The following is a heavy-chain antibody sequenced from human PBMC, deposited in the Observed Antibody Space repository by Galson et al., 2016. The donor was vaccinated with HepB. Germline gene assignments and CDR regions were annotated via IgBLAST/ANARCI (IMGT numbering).Heavy chain of an antibody. D-gene: IGHD3-16*01. Sequence: QSGAEVKKPWDSLKISCKGSGYKFTSQWIGWVRQMPGKGLEWMGNIHPAGSDSRYSPSFQGQVIFSADKSTNTVHLQWRSLKASDTAIYYCASGTVMGFNWFDPWGQGTLVSVSS. CDR3: ASGTVMGFNWFDP. V-gene: IGHV5-51*01. CDR1: GYKFTSQW. J-gene: IGHJ5*02. CDR2: IHPAGSDS.